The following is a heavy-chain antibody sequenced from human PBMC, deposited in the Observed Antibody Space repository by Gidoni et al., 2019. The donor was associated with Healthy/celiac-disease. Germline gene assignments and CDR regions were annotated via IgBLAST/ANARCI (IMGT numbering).Heavy chain of an antibody. CDR2: IKQDGHEK. CDR3: ARDLAAASPSYGMDV. D-gene: IGHD6-13*01. J-gene: IGHJ6*02. Sequence: EVQLVESGGGVVQPGGSLTLPGAAAGCTVSSYWMSWVRQAPGKGLGWVANIKQDGHEKSYVDSVRGRFTISRDNAKNLLNLQMNSLRAEDTAVYYCARDLAAASPSYGMDVWGQGTTVTFSS. CDR1: GCTVSSYW. V-gene: IGHV3-7*01.